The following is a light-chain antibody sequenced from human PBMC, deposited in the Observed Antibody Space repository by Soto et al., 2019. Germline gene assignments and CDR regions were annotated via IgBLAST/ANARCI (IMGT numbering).Light chain of an antibody. CDR3: CSYAGSSTYV. J-gene: IGLJ1*01. CDR2: EGS. Sequence: QSVLTQAASVSGSPGQSITISCTGTNRDVGTYSLVSWYQQYPGKAPKLMVYEGSKRPSGISNRFSGSKSGNTASLTISGLQPEDEADYYCCSYAGSSTYVFGSGTKVTVL. CDR1: NRDVGTYSL. V-gene: IGLV2-23*01.